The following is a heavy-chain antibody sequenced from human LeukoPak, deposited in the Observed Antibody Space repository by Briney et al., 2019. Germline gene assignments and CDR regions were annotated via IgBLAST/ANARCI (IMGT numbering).Heavy chain of an antibody. CDR3: VKGTENYWYGF. J-gene: IGHJ4*02. Sequence: GGSLRLSCAASGFTFSSYAMYWVRQAPGKGLEYVSAIVPNGGTTYYADSVKGRFTISRDNSNSTLYLQMSSLRAEDTAVYYCVKGTENYWYGFWGQETLVTVSS. CDR1: GFTFSSYA. CDR2: IVPNGGTT. D-gene: IGHD2-8*02. V-gene: IGHV3-64D*06.